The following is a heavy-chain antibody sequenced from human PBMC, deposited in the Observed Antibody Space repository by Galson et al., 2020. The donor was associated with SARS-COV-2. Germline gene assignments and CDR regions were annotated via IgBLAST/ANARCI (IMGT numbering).Heavy chain of an antibody. Sequence: ASVKVSCKASGYTFNKYGITWVRQAPGQGLEWMGWIGAYNGNTHYAQKFQDRVTLTTAPATNTAYMELRRLTAADTAIYYCAREMVKLKPRGNYDTEIFYFCGMDVWGQGTTVTVSS. CDR2: IGAYNGNT. D-gene: IGHD3-16*01. CDR3: AREMVKLKPRGNYDTEIFYFCGMDV. CDR1: GYTFNKYG. V-gene: IGHV1-18*01. J-gene: IGHJ6*02.